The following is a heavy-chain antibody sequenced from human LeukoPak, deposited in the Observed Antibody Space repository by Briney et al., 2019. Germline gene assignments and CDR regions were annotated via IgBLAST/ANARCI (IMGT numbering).Heavy chain of an antibody. V-gene: IGHV4-30-4*01. CDR3: ARAMATGALFDY. Sequence: SETLSLTCTVSGGSISSGDYYWSWIRQPPGKGLEWIGYIYYSGSTYYNPSLKSRVTISVDTSKNQFSLKLSSVTAADTAVYYCARAMATGALFDYWGQGTLVTVSS. D-gene: IGHD7-27*01. CDR1: GGSISSGDYY. J-gene: IGHJ4*02. CDR2: IYYSGST.